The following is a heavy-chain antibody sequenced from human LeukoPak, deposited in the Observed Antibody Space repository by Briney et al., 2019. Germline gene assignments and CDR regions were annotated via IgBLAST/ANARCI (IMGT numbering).Heavy chain of an antibody. J-gene: IGHJ4*02. CDR3: AREVLQLGPNFDY. D-gene: IGHD2-2*01. CDR1: GGSISSSSYY. CDR2: IYYSWST. Sequence: PSKTLSLTCTVSGGSISSSSYYWGWIRQPPGKGLEGIGSIYYSWSTYYNPSLKSRVTISVYTSKNQFALKLSSVTAADTAVYYCAREVLQLGPNFDYWGQGTLVTVSS. V-gene: IGHV4-39*06.